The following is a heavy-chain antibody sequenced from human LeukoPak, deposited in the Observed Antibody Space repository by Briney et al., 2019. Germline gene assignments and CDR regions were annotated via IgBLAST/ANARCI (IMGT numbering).Heavy chain of an antibody. D-gene: IGHD5-12*01. Sequence: GGPLRLSCAVSGFTFYNYGMSWVRQAPGKGLEWVSAITASGAATYIADSVKGRFVISRDNSKNTLYLQMNSLRAEDTAVYFCAKDSLVATSHFDSWGRGTLVTVSS. V-gene: IGHV3-23*01. CDR2: ITASGAAT. J-gene: IGHJ4*02. CDR1: GFTFYNYG. CDR3: AKDSLVATSHFDS.